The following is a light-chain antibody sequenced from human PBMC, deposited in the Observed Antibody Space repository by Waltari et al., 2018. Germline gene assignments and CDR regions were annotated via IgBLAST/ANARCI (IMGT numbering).Light chain of an antibody. CDR1: QSVSTN. Sequence: EIVMTQSPATLSVSPGERATLSCRASQSVSTNLAWYQQKPGQDPRLLMYGASTRATDIPARFSGSGSGTEFTLTISSLQPEDFAIYYGQQYNNWPPQAAFGQGTKLEIK. CDR2: GAS. CDR3: QQYNNWPPQAA. J-gene: IGKJ2*01. V-gene: IGKV3-15*01.